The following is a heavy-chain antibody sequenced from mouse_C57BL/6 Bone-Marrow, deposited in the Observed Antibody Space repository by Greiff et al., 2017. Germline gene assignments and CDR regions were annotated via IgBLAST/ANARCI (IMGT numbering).Heavy chain of an antibody. CDR2: IDPENGDT. J-gene: IGHJ1*03. CDR1: GFNIKDDY. Sequence: VHVKQSGAELVRPGASVKLSCTASGFNIKDDYMHWVKQRPEQGLEWIGWIDPENGDTEYASKFQGKATITADTSSNTAYLQLSSLTSEDTAVYYCTTGLLWGYWYFDVWGTGTTVTVSS. D-gene: IGHD2-1*01. V-gene: IGHV14-4*01. CDR3: TTGLLWGYWYFDV.